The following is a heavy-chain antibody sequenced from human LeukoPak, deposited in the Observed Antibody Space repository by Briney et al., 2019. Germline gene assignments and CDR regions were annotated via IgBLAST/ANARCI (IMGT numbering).Heavy chain of an antibody. CDR1: GGSISSSSYY. CDR3: ARDRGVRGSYYQIFDY. D-gene: IGHD1-26*01. J-gene: IGHJ4*02. V-gene: IGHV4-39*07. CDR2: INHSGST. Sequence: PSETLSLTCTVTGGSISSSSYYWSWIRQPRGKGLEWIGEINHSGSTNYNPSLKSRVTISVDTSKNQFSLKLSSVTAADTAVYYCARDRGVRGSYYQIFDYWGQGTLVTVSS.